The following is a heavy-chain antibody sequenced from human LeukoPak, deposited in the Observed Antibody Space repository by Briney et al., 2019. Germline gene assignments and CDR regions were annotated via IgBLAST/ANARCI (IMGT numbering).Heavy chain of an antibody. Sequence: GASVKVSCKASGYTFTSYGISWVRQAPGQGLEWVGWISAYNGNTNYAQKLQGRVTMTTDTSTSTAYMELRSLRSDDTAVYYCARDMITFGGVIEGEDYWGQGTLVTVSS. CDR1: GYTFTSYG. CDR3: ARDMITFGGVIEGEDY. CDR2: ISAYNGNT. J-gene: IGHJ4*02. D-gene: IGHD3-16*02. V-gene: IGHV1-18*01.